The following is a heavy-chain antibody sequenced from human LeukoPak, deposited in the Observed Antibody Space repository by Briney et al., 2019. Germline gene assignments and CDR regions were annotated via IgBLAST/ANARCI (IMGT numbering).Heavy chain of an antibody. CDR1: VYTFTSYG. Sequence: ASVTVSFKASVYTFTSYGISWVRQAPGQGVEWMGRISAYNGNTNYAHKFQGRVTMTTDTSTSTAYMELRSLRSDDTAVYYCARSTVTTFGVDWFDPWGQGTLVTVSS. CDR2: ISAYNGNT. J-gene: IGHJ5*02. CDR3: ARSTVTTFGVDWFDP. D-gene: IGHD4-17*01. V-gene: IGHV1-18*01.